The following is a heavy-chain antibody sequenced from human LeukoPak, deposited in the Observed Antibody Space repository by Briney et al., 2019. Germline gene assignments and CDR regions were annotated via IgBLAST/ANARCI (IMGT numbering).Heavy chain of an antibody. J-gene: IGHJ4*02. V-gene: IGHV5-51*01. CDR3: ARHVSSTAYAAFDF. Sequence: GESLKISCKGSGYSFTIYWIGWVRQMPGKGLEWMGIIYPGDSNTRYSPSFQGQVTISADKSISTAYLQWNSLQASDTAIYYCARHVSSTAYAAFDFWGQGTLVTVSS. D-gene: IGHD2-8*02. CDR1: GYSFTIYW. CDR2: IYPGDSNT.